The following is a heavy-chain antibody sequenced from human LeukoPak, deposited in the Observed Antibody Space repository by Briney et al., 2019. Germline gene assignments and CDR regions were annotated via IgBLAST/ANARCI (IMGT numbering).Heavy chain of an antibody. CDR1: GGTFSSYA. J-gene: IGHJ4*02. CDR2: IIPILGIA. D-gene: IGHD5-18*01. V-gene: IGHV1-69*04. Sequence: ASVKVSCKASGGTFSSYAISWVRQAPGQGLEWMGRIIPILGIANYAQKFQGRVTITADKSTSTACMELSSLRSEDTAVYYCATIVDTAAFDYWGQGTLVTVSS. CDR3: ATIVDTAAFDY.